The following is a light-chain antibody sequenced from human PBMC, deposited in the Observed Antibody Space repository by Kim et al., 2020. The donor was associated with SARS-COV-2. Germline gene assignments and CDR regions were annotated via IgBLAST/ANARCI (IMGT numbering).Light chain of an antibody. CDR1: SGSIASNN. V-gene: IGLV6-57*03. CDR3: QSYDTTNVWV. Sequence: TVTSACTRSSGSIASNNVQWYQQRPGRVPTTVIYGNNHRPSWVPERFSGSIDSSSNSASLTISGLKTEDEADYYCQSYDTTNVWVFGGGTQLTVL. CDR2: GNN. J-gene: IGLJ3*02.